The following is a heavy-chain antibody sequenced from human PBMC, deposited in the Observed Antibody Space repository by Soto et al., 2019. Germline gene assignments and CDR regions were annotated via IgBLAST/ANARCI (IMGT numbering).Heavy chain of an antibody. CDR1: GFTFSNAW. J-gene: IGHJ6*02. V-gene: IGHV3-15*01. D-gene: IGHD4-4*01. Sequence: LRLSCAASGFTFSNAWMSWVRQAPGKGLEWVGRIKSKTDGGTTDYAAPVKGRFTISRDDSKNTLYLQMNSLKTEDTAVYYCTTLHDYSNPHYYYGMDVWGQGTTVTVSS. CDR2: IKSKTDGGTT. CDR3: TTLHDYSNPHYYYGMDV.